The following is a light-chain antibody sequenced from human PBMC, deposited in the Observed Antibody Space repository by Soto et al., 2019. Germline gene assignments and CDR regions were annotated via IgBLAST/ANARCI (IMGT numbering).Light chain of an antibody. J-gene: IGKJ4*01. CDR3: LKDCNNPLT. CDR2: GLS. Sequence: EIMMAQSPATLPVSPGERVTLSCSASQSVSSNLAWYRRRVVQAPRLLIYGLSTRATGIPARFSGSGSGTDFTLTISSLEPEDFATYYCLKDCNNPLTFGGGTKVDIK. V-gene: IGKV3-15*01. CDR1: QSVSSN.